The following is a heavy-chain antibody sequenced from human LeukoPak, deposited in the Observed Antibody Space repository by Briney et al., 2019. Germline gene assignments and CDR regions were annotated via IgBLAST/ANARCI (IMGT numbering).Heavy chain of an antibody. CDR3: ARGGSGVYYYGSGIPDY. CDR1: EYTFTDYD. V-gene: IGHV1-8*01. Sequence: GASVKVSCKASEYTFTDYDMNWVRQATGQGLEWIGWMNPNSGNTGYAQKFQGRVTMTRDTSISTAHMELSRLRSDDTAVYYCARGGSGVYYYGSGIPDYWGQGTLVTVSS. CDR2: MNPNSGNT. D-gene: IGHD3-10*01. J-gene: IGHJ4*02.